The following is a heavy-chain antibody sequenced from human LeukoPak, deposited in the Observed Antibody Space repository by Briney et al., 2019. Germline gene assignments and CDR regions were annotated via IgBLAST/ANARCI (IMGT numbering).Heavy chain of an antibody. CDR1: GVSISSYY. Sequence: SETLSLTCSLSGVSISSYYWSWIRLPPGKALEWVGNIYYTGDTNYNPSLQSRVTMSVDAPRGQFSLNLGSVTAADTAVYYCARGFQWHPKPNAFDIWGHGTMVTVSS. J-gene: IGHJ3*02. V-gene: IGHV4-59*01. CDR2: IYYTGDT. CDR3: ARGFQWHPKPNAFDI. D-gene: IGHD2-8*01.